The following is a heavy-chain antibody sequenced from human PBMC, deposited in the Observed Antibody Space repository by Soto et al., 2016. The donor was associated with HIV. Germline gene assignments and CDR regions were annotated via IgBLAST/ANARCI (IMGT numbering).Heavy chain of an antibody. CDR2: ISGSGGST. CDR1: GFTFSSYA. J-gene: IGHJ4*02. D-gene: IGHD4-17*01. V-gene: IGHV3-23*01. Sequence: EVQLLESGEAWYSLGSLRLSCAASGFTFSSYAMSWVRQAPGKGLEWFSAISGSGGSTYYADSVKGRFTISRDNSKNTLYLQMNSLRAEDTAVYYCAKSTVTTLCYFDYWGQGTLVTVSS. CDR3: AKSTVTTLCYFDY.